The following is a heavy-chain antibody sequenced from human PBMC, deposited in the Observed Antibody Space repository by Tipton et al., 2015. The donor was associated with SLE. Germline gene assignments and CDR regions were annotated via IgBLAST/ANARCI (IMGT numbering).Heavy chain of an antibody. J-gene: IGHJ4*02. CDR1: GFTFSSYS. V-gene: IGHV3-30*18. Sequence: SLRLSCAASGFTFSSYSMNWVRQAPGKGLEWVAVISYDGSNKYCADSVKGRFTISRDNSKNTLYLQMSSLRAEDTAVYYCAKAGLNDYYDSSGYYPYFDYWGQGTLVTVSS. CDR3: AKAGLNDYYDSSGYYPYFDY. CDR2: ISYDGSNK. D-gene: IGHD3-22*01.